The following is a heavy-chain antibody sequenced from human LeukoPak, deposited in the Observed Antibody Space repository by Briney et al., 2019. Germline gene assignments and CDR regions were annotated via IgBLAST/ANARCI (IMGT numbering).Heavy chain of an antibody. D-gene: IGHD5-12*01. CDR1: GYAFGDFH. V-gene: IGHV1-69-2*01. Sequence: ATVKISCKASGYAFGDFHMHWVKQAPGKGLKWVGRIDPENGETKIGESFQGRVTISADSSTETAYMELTSLTKDDTAVYYCATPTPRYSGSPVKSWGQGTLVTVSS. J-gene: IGHJ5*02. CDR3: ATPTPRYSGSPVKS. CDR2: IDPENGET.